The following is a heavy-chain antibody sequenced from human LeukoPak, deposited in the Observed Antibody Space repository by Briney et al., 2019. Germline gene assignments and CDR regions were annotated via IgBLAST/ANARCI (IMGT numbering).Heavy chain of an antibody. CDR3: AKGARANYMDV. CDR1: GFTFSAYS. V-gene: IGHV3-21*04. J-gene: IGHJ6*03. Sequence: GGSLRLSCAASGFTFSAYSMNWVRQAPGKGLEWVSSITETSHVYYAESVKGRFTISRDNSKNTLYLQMNSLRAEDTAVYYCAKGARANYMDVWGKGTTVTVSS. CDR2: ITETSHV.